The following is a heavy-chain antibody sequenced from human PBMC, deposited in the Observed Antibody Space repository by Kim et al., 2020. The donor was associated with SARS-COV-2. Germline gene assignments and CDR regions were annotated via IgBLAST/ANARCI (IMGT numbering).Heavy chain of an antibody. D-gene: IGHD2-21*02. J-gene: IGHJ4*02. CDR1: EFSFSNYW. CDR3: VRGVNTAFGLDY. CDR2: ISPDGSNT. V-gene: IGHV3-74*01. Sequence: GGSLRLSCAASEFSFSNYWMHWVRQAPGKGLVWVSHISPDGSNTNYGDSVKGRFTISRDNAKNTLYLKMNSLRAEDTALYYCVRGVNTAFGLDYRGQGTLVTVSS.